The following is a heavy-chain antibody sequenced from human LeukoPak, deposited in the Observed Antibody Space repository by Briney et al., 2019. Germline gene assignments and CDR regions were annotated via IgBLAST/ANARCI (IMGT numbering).Heavy chain of an antibody. CDR3: ARLVWRQPHPDY. V-gene: IGHV4-61*02. J-gene: IGHJ4*02. Sequence: SETLSLTCTVSGGSISSGSYYWSWIRQPAGKGLEWIGRIYTSGSTNYNPSLKSRVTISVDTSKNQFSLKLSSVTAADTAVYYCARLVWRQPHPDYWGQGTLVTVSS. D-gene: IGHD3-3*01. CDR1: GGSISSGSYY. CDR2: IYTSGST.